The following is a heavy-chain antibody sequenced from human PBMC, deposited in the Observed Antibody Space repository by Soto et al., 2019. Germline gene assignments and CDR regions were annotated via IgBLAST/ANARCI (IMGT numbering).Heavy chain of an antibody. J-gene: IGHJ3*02. D-gene: IGHD5-12*01. CDR3: ARGNHELVAGAFDI. Sequence: GASVKVSCKASGGTFSSYAISWVRQAPGQGLEWMGGIIPIFGTANYAQKFQGRVTITADESTSTAYMELSSLRSEDTAVYYCARGNHELVAGAFDIWGQGTMVTVSS. V-gene: IGHV1-69*13. CDR2: IIPIFGTA. CDR1: GGTFSSYA.